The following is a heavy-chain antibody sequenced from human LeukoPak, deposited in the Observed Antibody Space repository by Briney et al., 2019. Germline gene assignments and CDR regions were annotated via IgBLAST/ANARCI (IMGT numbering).Heavy chain of an antibody. CDR2: ISWNSGSI. Sequence: GGSLRLSCEASGFTFDDYAMHWVRQAPGKGLEWVSGISWNSGSIGYADSVKGRFTISRDNAKNSLYLQMNSLRAEDTALYYCAKDISVDYYGSGSTNWLDPWGQGTLVTVSS. V-gene: IGHV3-9*01. CDR3: AKDISVDYYGSGSTNWLDP. J-gene: IGHJ5*02. D-gene: IGHD3-10*01. CDR1: GFTFDDYA.